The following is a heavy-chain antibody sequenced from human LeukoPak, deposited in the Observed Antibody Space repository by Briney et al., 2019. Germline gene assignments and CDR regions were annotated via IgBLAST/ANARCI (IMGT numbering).Heavy chain of an antibody. CDR3: ARDVGGYDYSYYFDY. CDR2: QDGSEK. V-gene: IGHV3-7*01. J-gene: IGHJ4*02. D-gene: IGHD5-12*01. Sequence: QDGSEKYYVDSVKCRFTISRDNAKNSLYLQMNSLRAEDTAVYYYARDVGGYDYSYYFDYWGQGTLVTVSS.